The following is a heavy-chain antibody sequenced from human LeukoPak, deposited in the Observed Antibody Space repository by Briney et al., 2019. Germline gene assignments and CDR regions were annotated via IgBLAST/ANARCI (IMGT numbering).Heavy chain of an antibody. CDR3: ASSGYYYDSSGYYSGLVDY. D-gene: IGHD3-22*01. Sequence: SETLSLACTVSGGSISSYYWSWIRQPAGKGLEWIGRIYTSGSTNYNPSLKSRVTMSVDTSKNQFSLKLSSVTAADTAVYYCASSGYYYDSSGYYSGLVDYWGQGTLVTVSS. CDR1: GGSISSYY. V-gene: IGHV4-4*07. J-gene: IGHJ4*02. CDR2: IYTSGST.